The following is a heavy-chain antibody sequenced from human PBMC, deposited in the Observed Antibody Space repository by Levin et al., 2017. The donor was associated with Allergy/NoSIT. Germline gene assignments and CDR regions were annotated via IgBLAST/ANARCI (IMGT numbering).Heavy chain of an antibody. CDR2: ISSSSSSI. Sequence: GGSLRLSCAASGFTFSSYSMNWVRQAPGKGLEWFSYISSSSSSIYYADSVEGRFTISRDNAKNSLYLQMNSLRAEDTAVYYCARDREYVWGSYQYWGQGTLVTVSS. D-gene: IGHD3-16*02. CDR3: ARDREYVWGSYQY. V-gene: IGHV3-48*01. J-gene: IGHJ4*02. CDR1: GFTFSSYS.